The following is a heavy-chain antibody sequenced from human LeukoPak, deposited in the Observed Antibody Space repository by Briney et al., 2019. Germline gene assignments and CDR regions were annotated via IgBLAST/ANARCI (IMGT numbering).Heavy chain of an antibody. CDR2: INQDGSEK. D-gene: IGHD3-3*01. CDR3: ARVSLTDYDFWSGYSLIYYYYYGMDV. J-gene: IGHJ6*02. Sequence: GGSLRLSCAASGFTFSSYWMSWVRQAPGKGLEWVANINQDGSEKYYVDSVKGRFTISRDNAKNSLYLQMNSLRAEDTAVYYCARVSLTDYDFWSGYSLIYYYYYGMDVWGQGTTVTVSS. CDR1: GFTFSSYW. V-gene: IGHV3-7*01.